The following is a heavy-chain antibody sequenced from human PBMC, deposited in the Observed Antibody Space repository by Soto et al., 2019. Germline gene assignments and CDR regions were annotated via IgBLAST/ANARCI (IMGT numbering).Heavy chain of an antibody. D-gene: IGHD1-7*01. CDR3: ASRLYNWNYDPPPQDAFDF. CDR1: DGSYDSCA. Sequence: GASVEVSCEPSDGSYDSCAISWVRQAPGPGLEWMGGIIPIFGTANYAQKFQGRVTITADESTSTAYMELSSLRSEDTAVYYCASRLYNWNYDPPPQDAFDFWGQGTMVTGSS. J-gene: IGHJ3*01. V-gene: IGHV1-69*13. CDR2: IIPIFGTA.